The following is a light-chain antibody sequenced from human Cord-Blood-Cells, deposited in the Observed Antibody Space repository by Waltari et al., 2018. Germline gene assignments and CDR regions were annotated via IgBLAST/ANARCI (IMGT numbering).Light chain of an antibody. Sequence: QSALTQPASVSGSPGPSITLPCTGTSSYVWSYNLVSWYQQHPGKAPKPMIYEVSKRPSGVSNRFSGSKSGNTASLTISGLQAEDEADYYCCSYAGTYVFGTGTKVTVL. CDR1: SSYVWSYNL. J-gene: IGLJ1*01. CDR3: CSYAGTYV. CDR2: EVS. V-gene: IGLV2-23*02.